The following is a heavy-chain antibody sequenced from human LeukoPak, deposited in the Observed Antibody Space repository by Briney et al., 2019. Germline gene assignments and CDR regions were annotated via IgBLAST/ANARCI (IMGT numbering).Heavy chain of an antibody. Sequence: SETLSLTCSDSGGFINNYYWSWIRQPPGEGLEWIGYIHYSGSTYYNPSLQSRVTISVDTSKNQFSLRLSSVTAADTAVYYCARQYTYGTNWFDPWGQGTLVTVSS. J-gene: IGHJ5*02. CDR2: IHYSGST. CDR1: GGFINNYY. D-gene: IGHD5-18*01. V-gene: IGHV4-59*01. CDR3: ARQYTYGTNWFDP.